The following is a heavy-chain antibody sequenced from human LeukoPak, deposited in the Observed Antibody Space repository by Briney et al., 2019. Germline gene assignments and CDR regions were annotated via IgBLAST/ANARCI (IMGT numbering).Heavy chain of an antibody. CDR1: GFTVSSNY. CDR3: ARDRGAVAGTWNYFDY. V-gene: IGHV3-66*01. CDR2: NYSGGST. D-gene: IGHD6-19*01. Sequence: GGSLRLSCAASGFTVSSNYMSWVRQAPGKGLEGVSVNYSGGSTYYADSVKGRFTISRDNSKNTLYLQMNGLRAEDTAVYYCARDRGAVAGTWNYFDYWGQGTLVTVSS. J-gene: IGHJ4*02.